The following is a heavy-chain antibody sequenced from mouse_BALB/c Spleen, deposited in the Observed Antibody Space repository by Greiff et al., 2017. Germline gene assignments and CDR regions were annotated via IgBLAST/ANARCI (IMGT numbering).Heavy chain of an antibody. CDR3: AREIYYDYDGAMDY. CDR2: ISDGGSYT. D-gene: IGHD2-4*01. J-gene: IGHJ4*01. V-gene: IGHV5-4*02. CDR1: GFTFSDYY. Sequence: EVQRVESGGGLVKPGGSLKLSCAASGFTFSDYYMYWVRQTPEKRLEWVATISDGGSYTYYPDSVKGRFTISRDNAKNNLYLQMSSLKSEDTAMYYCAREIYYDYDGAMDYWGQGTSVTVSS.